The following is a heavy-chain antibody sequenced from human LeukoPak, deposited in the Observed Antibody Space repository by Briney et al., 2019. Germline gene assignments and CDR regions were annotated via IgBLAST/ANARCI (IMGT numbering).Heavy chain of an antibody. CDR1: GYTFTSYG. CDR3: ARGTLRYFDF. J-gene: IGHJ4*02. Sequence: GASVKVSCKASGYTFTSYGISWVRQAPGQGPEWMGVINPSGGRTTSYAQKIQGRVTMTRDTSMSTVNMELSSLRSEDTAVYYCARGTLRYFDFWGQGTLVTVSS. D-gene: IGHD3-9*01. CDR2: INPSGGRT. V-gene: IGHV1-46*01.